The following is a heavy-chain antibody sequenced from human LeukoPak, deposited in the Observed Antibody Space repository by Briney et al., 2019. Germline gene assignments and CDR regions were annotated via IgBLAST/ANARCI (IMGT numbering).Heavy chain of an antibody. D-gene: IGHD3-10*01. CDR3: AKPRQGLGTGIDY. Sequence: GESLKISCKGFGYSFTSYWIGWVRQMPGKGLEWMGIIYPGNSDTGYSPSFQGQVTISADKSISTAYLEWSSLKAPDTAIYYCAKPRQGLGTGIDYWGQGTLVSVSS. CDR2: IYPGNSDT. V-gene: IGHV5-51*01. J-gene: IGHJ4*02. CDR1: GYSFTSYW.